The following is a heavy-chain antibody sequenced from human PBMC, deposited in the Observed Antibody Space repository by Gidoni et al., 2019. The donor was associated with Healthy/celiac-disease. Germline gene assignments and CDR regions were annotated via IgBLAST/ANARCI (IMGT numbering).Heavy chain of an antibody. V-gene: IGHV3-23*01. CDR3: AKGSSMVRGVIPFDY. D-gene: IGHD3-10*01. Sequence: ELLLLESGGGLVPPGGSLILPCAALGSPFRSYAMRWVRQAPGKGLEWVSAISGSGGSTYYADSVKGRFTISRDNSKNTLYLQMNSLRAEDTAVYDWAKGSSMVRGVIPFDYWGQGTLVTVSS. CDR2: ISGSGGST. J-gene: IGHJ4*02. CDR1: GSPFRSYA.